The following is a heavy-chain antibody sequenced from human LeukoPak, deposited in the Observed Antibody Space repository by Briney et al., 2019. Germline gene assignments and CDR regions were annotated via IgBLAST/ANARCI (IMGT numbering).Heavy chain of an antibody. CDR3: ARGSYGGNSGRFDY. CDR1: GFTFSNYG. J-gene: IGHJ4*02. V-gene: IGHV3-30*19. CDR2: ISYDGSNK. Sequence: PGGSLRLSCAASGFTFSNYGIHWVRQAPGKGLEWVAVISYDGSNKYYADSVKGRFTISRDNSKNTLYLQMNSLRAEDTAVYYCARGSYGGNSGRFDYWGQGTLVTVSS. D-gene: IGHD4-23*01.